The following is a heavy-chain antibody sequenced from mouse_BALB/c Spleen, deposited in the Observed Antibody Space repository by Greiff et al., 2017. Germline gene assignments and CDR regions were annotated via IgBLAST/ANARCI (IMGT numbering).Heavy chain of an antibody. Sequence: EVQLVESGGGLVKPGGSLKLSCAASGFTFSSYAMSWVRQSPEKRLEWVAEISSGGSYTYYPDTVTGRFTISRDNAKNTLYLEMSSLRSEDTAMYYCARTTATAMDYWGQGTSVTVSS. CDR2: ISSGGSYT. CDR3: ARTTATAMDY. J-gene: IGHJ4*01. CDR1: GFTFSSYA. V-gene: IGHV5-9-4*01. D-gene: IGHD1-2*01.